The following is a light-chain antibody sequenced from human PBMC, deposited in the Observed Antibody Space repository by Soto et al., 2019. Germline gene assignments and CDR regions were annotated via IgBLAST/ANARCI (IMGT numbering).Light chain of an antibody. V-gene: IGLV1-40*01. CDR2: GNN. J-gene: IGLJ3*02. CDR1: SSNIGAGYD. CDR3: QPYDSSLSGWV. Sequence: QSVLTQPPSVSGAPGQRVTISCTGSSSNIGAGYDVHWYQQLPETAPKLLIYGNNNRPSGVPDRFSGSKSGTSASLAITGLQAEDEADYYCQPYDSSLSGWVFGGGTKVTVL.